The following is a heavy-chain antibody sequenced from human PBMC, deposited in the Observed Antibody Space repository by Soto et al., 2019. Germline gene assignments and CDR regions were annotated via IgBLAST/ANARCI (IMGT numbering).Heavy chain of an antibody. V-gene: IGHV1-69*06. CDR2: IIPIFGTA. D-gene: IGHD3-9*01. Sequence: SVKVSCKASGGTFSSYAISWVRQAPGQGLEWMGGIIPIFGTANYAQKFQGRVTITADKSTSTAYMELSSLRSEDTAVYYCARGTAYYDILTGYWNGMDVWGQGNTVTVSS. CDR1: GGTFSSYA. CDR3: ARGTAYYDILTGYWNGMDV. J-gene: IGHJ6*02.